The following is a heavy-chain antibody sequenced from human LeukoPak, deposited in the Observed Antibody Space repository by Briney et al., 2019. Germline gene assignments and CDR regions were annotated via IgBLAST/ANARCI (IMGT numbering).Heavy chain of an antibody. D-gene: IGHD4-11*01. V-gene: IGHV3-74*01. CDR3: ARGRLGYSDC. J-gene: IGHJ4*02. Sequence: GGSLRLSCAASGFTFSSYGMHWVRQGPGKGLVWVSYIKSDESRTNYADSVKGRFTISTDNAKNTLYLQMNSLGAEDTAVYYCARGRLGYSDCWGQGTLVTVSS. CDR1: GFTFSSYG. CDR2: IKSDESRT.